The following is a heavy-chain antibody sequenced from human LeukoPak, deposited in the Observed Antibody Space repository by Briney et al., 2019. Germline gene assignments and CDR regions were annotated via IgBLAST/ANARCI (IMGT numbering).Heavy chain of an antibody. J-gene: IGHJ3*02. CDR2: ISGDGGST. CDR3: AKGSGRLLWFGEPLLGAFDI. CDR1: GFTFDDYA. D-gene: IGHD3-10*01. Sequence: PGGSLRLSCAASGFTFDDYAMHWVRQAPGKGLEWVSLISGDGGSTYYADSVKGRFTISRDNSKNSLYLQMNSLRTEDTALYYCAKGSGRLLWFGEPLLGAFDIRGQGTMVTVSS. V-gene: IGHV3-43*02.